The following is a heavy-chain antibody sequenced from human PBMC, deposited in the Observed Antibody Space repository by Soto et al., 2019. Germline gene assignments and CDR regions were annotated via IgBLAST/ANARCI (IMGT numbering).Heavy chain of an antibody. CDR1: GFTFTSSA. V-gene: IGHV1-58*01. Sequence: KVSCKASGFTFTSSAVQWVRQARGQRLEWIGWIVVGSGNTNYAQKFQERVTITRDMSTSTAYMELSSLRSEDTAVYYCAASPYVLRFLEWSPEFDPWGQGTLVTVSS. J-gene: IGHJ5*02. D-gene: IGHD3-3*01. CDR3: AASPYVLRFLEWSPEFDP. CDR2: IVVGSGNT.